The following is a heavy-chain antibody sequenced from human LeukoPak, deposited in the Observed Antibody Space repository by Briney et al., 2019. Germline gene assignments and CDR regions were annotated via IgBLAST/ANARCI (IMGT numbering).Heavy chain of an antibody. CDR1: GGSISSSNW. CDR2: IYHSGST. V-gene: IGHV4-4*02. CDR3: ARLYYYGSGSIDAFDI. D-gene: IGHD3-10*01. J-gene: IGHJ3*02. Sequence: SETLSLTCAVSGGSISSSNWWSWVRQPPGKGLEWIGEIYHSGSTNYNPSLKSRVTISVDKSKNQFSLKLSSVTAADTAVYYCARLYYYGSGSIDAFDIWGQGTMVTVSS.